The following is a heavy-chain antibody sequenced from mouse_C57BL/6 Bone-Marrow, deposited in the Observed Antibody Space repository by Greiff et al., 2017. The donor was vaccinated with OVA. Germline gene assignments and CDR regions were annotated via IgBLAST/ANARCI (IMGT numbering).Heavy chain of an antibody. CDR2: IHPNSGST. Sequence: QVQLKQPGAELVKPGASVKLSCKASGYTFTSYWMHWVKQRPGQGLEWIGMIHPNSGSTNYNEKFKSKATLTVDKSSSTAYMQLSSLTSEDSAVYYCARDSIYNYYAMDYWGQGTSVTVSS. CDR3: ARDSIYNYYAMDY. J-gene: IGHJ4*01. CDR1: GYTFTSYW. D-gene: IGHD2-1*01. V-gene: IGHV1-64*01.